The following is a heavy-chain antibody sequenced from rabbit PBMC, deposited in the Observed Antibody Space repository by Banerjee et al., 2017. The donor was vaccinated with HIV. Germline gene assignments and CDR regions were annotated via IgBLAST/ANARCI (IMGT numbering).Heavy chain of an antibody. J-gene: IGHJ5*01. V-gene: IGHV1S7*01. CDR3: ARDVGYPGYWLDL. Sequence: QQLKETGGGLVQPGGSLTLSCKASGFTLSSYWICWVRQAPGKGPEWIAYIYPGFDIRNYANFVKGRFTISSDNAQNTVFLQMTSLAAADTATYFCARDVGYPGYWLDLWGPGTLVTVS. CDR2: IYPGFDIR. D-gene: IGHD7-1*01. CDR1: GFTLSSYW.